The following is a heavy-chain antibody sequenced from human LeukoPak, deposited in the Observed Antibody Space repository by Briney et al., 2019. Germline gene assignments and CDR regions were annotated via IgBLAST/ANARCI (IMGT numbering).Heavy chain of an antibody. V-gene: IGHV3-23*01. CDR1: GFTFYNYG. J-gene: IGHJ6*03. CDR2: ITASGAAT. Sequence: GGSLRLSCAVSGFTFYNYGMSWVRQAPGKGLEWVSAITASGAATYIADSVKGRFVISRDNSKNTLYLRMNSLRAEDTAVYYCARTGIAAAGTKTYYYYMDVWGKGTTVTISS. D-gene: IGHD6-13*01. CDR3: ARTGIAAAGTKTYYYYMDV.